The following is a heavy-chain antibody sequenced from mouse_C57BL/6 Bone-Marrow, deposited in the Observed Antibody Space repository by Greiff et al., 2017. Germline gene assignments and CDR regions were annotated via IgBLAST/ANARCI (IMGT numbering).Heavy chain of an antibody. Sequence: EADGGLVQPKGSLTLSCAASGFSFNTYAMNWVRQAPGKGLEWVARIRSKSNNYATYYADSVKDRFTISRDDSESMLYLQMNNLKTEDTAMYYCVRHGRLRYYAMDYWGQGTSVTVSS. V-gene: IGHV10-1*01. CDR1: GFSFNTYA. CDR2: IRSKSNNYAT. CDR3: VRHGRLRYYAMDY. D-gene: IGHD2-4*01. J-gene: IGHJ4*01.